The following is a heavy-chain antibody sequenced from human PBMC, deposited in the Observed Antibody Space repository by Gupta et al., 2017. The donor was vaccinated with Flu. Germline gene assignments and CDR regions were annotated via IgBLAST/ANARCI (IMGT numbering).Heavy chain of an antibody. CDR3: ARFYVERGNDY. Sequence: ISSSSYYWGWIRQPPGKGLEWIGSIYYSGSTDDNPSLKSRVTISVDTSKNQFSLKLSSVTAADTAVYYCARFYVERGNDYWGQGTLVTVSS. V-gene: IGHV4-39*01. D-gene: IGHD1-1*01. J-gene: IGHJ4*02. CDR2: IYYSGST. CDR1: ISSSSYY.